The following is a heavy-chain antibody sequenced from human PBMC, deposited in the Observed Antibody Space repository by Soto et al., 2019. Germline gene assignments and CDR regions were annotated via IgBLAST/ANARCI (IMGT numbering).Heavy chain of an antibody. V-gene: IGHV4-59*08. J-gene: IGHJ4*02. CDR2: IYYSGNT. D-gene: IGHD3-9*01. Sequence: SETLSLTCTVSGGSISSYYWSWIRQPPGKGLEWIGYIYYSGNTNNNPSLKSRLTISVDTSKKQFSLKLRSVTVADTAVYYCARRNDILTDYRAGPFDYWGQGTLVTVSS. CDR3: ARRNDILTDYRAGPFDY. CDR1: GGSISSYY.